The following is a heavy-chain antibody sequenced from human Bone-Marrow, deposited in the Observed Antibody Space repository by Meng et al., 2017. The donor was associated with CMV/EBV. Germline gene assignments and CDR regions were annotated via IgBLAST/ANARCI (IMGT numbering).Heavy chain of an antibody. J-gene: IGHJ4*02. CDR2: INHSGST. CDR1: GGSISSYY. Sequence: SETLSLTCTVSGGSISSYYWSWIRQPPGKGLEWIGEINHSGSTNYNPSLKSRVTISVDTSKNQFSLKLSSVTAADTAVYYCAREHPYSNYDPFDYWGQGPRVTCSS. V-gene: IGHV4-34*01. D-gene: IGHD4-11*01. CDR3: AREHPYSNYDPFDY.